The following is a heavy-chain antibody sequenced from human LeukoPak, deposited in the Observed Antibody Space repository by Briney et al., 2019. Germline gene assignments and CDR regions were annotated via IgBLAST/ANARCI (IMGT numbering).Heavy chain of an antibody. CDR1: GFTFKNYW. Sequence: GGSLRLSCAASGFTFKNYWMHWVRQAPGMGLVWVSSIRFDGGDTAYADFAKGRFTISRDNAKNTMFLQMNNLRAEDTAVYYCAKEIDGLDVWGQGTLVIVSS. CDR3: AKEIDGLDV. CDR2: IRFDGGDT. V-gene: IGHV3-74*01. J-gene: IGHJ3*01.